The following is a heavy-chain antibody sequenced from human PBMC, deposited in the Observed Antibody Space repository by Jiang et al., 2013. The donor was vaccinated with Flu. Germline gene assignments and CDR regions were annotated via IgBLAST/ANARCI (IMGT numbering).Heavy chain of an antibody. D-gene: IGHD1-20*01. CDR2: IIPILGIA. J-gene: IGHJ6*02. Sequence: EVKKPGSSVKVPCKASGGTFSTYTINWVRQAPGQDFEWLGSIIPILGIANYAQKFQDRVTITADKSTSTAYMELSSLTSEDTAVYYCARVDNWNDDYYYGMDVWGQGTTVTVSS. CDR1: GGTFSTYT. CDR3: ARVDNWNDDYYYGMDV. V-gene: IGHV1-69*02.